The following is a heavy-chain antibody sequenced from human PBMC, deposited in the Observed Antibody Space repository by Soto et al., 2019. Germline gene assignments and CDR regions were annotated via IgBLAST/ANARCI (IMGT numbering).Heavy chain of an antibody. V-gene: IGHV4-34*01. CDR3: ARVSPPIRHYYGSGSDWFDP. D-gene: IGHD3-10*01. Sequence: QVQLQQWGAGLLKPSETLSLTCAVYGGSFSGYYWSWIRQPPGKGLEWIGEINHSGSTNYNPSLXXRVTRSVDTSXXQXPXXLSSVTAADTAVYYCARVSPPIRHYYGSGSDWFDPWGQGTLVTVSS. CDR1: GGSFSGYY. J-gene: IGHJ5*02. CDR2: INHSGST.